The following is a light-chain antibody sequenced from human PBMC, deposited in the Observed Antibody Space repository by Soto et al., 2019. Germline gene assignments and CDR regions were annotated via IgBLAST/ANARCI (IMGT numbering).Light chain of an antibody. Sequence: EIVWTQSPATRSSLPDDRVTLSCRASQYSTTSLAWYQHRPGQAPRLLIYQTSIRAAGIPDRFSASGTGTDVALTISDVQPEDFAVYYFLQRQSLPRTVGQGPKVDI. V-gene: IGKV3-11*01. CDR2: QTS. J-gene: IGKJ1*01. CDR1: QYSTTS. CDR3: LQRQSLPRT.